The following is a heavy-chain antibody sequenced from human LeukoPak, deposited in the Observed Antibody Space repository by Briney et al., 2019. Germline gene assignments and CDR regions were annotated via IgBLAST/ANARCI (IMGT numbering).Heavy chain of an antibody. D-gene: IGHD6-13*01. J-gene: IGHJ4*02. V-gene: IGHV1-3*01. CDR2: INAGNGNT. CDR1: GYTFTSYA. CDR3: AREKVGGLYSSSSDY. Sequence: ASVKVSCKASGYTFTSYAMHWVRQAPGQRLEWMGWINAGNGNTKYSQKFQGRVTITRDTSASTAYMELSSLRSEDTAVYYCAREKVGGLYSSSSDYWGQGTLVTVSS.